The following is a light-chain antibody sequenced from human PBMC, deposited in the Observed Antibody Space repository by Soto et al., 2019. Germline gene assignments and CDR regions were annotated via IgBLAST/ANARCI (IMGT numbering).Light chain of an antibody. J-gene: IGKJ2*01. CDR1: QSVSSSY. V-gene: IGKV3-20*01. Sequence: EIVLTQSPGTLSLSPGERATLSCRASQSVSSSYLAWYQQKPGQAPRLLIYGASSMATGIPDRFSGSGSGTYFTLTISGLEPEDFGVYYCQQYGSSPAGYTFGQGTKLEIK. CDR3: QQYGSSPAGYT. CDR2: GAS.